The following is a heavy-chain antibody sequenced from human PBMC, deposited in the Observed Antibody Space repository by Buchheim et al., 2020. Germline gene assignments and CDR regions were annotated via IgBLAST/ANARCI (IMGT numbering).Heavy chain of an antibody. CDR3: ARQGATQVGYGMDV. V-gene: IGHV3-33*01. CDR2: IWSDGSKK. J-gene: IGHJ6*02. Sequence: QVQLVESGGGVVQPGRSLRLSCAASGFTFRNYGMHWVRQAPGKGLEWVAVIWSDGSKKYYADSVKCRFTISRDTSKNTLYLQMNSLRAEDTAVFYCARQGATQVGYGMDVWGQGTT. CDR1: GFTFRNYG. D-gene: IGHD1-26*01.